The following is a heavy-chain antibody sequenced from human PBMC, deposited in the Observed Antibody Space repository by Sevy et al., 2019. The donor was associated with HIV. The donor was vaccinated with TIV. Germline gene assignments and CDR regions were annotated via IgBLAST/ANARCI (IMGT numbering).Heavy chain of an antibody. J-gene: IGHJ4*02. CDR2: VREGGTEI. CDR1: GFTTGFTFSDCW. V-gene: IGHV3-7*01. Sequence: GGSLRLSCAASGFTTGFTFSDCWMAWVRQAPGKGLEWVANVREGGTEIYYLDSLRGRFTISRYNATNLLYLQVNSLRAEATAVYYCARGGYYGYSGLDYWGQGTLVTVSS. D-gene: IGHD3-10*01. CDR3: ARGGYYGYSGLDY.